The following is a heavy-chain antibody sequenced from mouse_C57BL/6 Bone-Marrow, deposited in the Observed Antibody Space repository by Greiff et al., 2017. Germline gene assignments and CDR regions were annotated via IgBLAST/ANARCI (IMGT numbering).Heavy chain of an antibody. CDR1: GYTFTSYW. CDR3: ASVAYSNYKAY. CDR2: IDPSDSYT. Sequence: QVQLQQPGAELVKPGASVKLSCKASGYTFTSYWMQWVKQRPGQGLEWIGEIDPSDSYTNYNQKFKGKATLTVDTSSSTAYMQLSILTSEDSAVYYCASVAYSNYKAYWGQGTLVTVSA. J-gene: IGHJ3*01. V-gene: IGHV1-50*01. D-gene: IGHD2-5*01.